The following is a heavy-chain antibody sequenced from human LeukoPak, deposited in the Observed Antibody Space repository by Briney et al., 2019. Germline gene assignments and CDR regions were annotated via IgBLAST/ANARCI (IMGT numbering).Heavy chain of an antibody. D-gene: IGHD3-22*01. CDR2: ISGSGGST. V-gene: IGHV3-23*01. Sequence: GGSLRLSCAASGFTFRSYAMSWVRQAPGKGLEWVSAISGSGGSTDYADSVKGRFTISRDNSKNTLYMQMNSLRAEDTAVYYCASYDSSGYYHYFDYWGQGTLVTVSS. CDR3: ASYDSSGYYHYFDY. CDR1: GFTFRSYA. J-gene: IGHJ4*02.